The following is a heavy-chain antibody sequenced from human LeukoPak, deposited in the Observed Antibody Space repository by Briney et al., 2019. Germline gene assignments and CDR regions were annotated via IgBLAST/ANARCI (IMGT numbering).Heavy chain of an antibody. CDR1: GYSISSGYY. V-gene: IGHV4-38-2*02. J-gene: IGHJ4*02. CDR2: IYHSGST. Sequence: PSETLSLTCTVSGYSISSGYYWGWIRQPPGKGLEWIGSIYHSGSTYYNPSLKSRVTISVDTSKNQFSLKLSSVTAADTAVYYCARVWGSSPQLGYWGQGTLVTVSS. CDR3: ARVWGSSPQLGY. D-gene: IGHD6-6*01.